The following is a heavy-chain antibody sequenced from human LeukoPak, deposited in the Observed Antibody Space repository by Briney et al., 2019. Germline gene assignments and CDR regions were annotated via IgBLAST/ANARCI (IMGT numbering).Heavy chain of an antibody. Sequence: GGSLRLSCAASGFTVSSNHMSWVRQAPGKGLEWVSVIYSGGSTDYTDSVKGRFTISRDNLKNTLYLQMNSLRAEDTAVYYCARGPAGYNWGQGTLVTFSS. D-gene: IGHD1-1*01. CDR2: IYSGGST. J-gene: IGHJ4*02. CDR1: GFTVSSNH. CDR3: ARGPAGYN. V-gene: IGHV3-53*01.